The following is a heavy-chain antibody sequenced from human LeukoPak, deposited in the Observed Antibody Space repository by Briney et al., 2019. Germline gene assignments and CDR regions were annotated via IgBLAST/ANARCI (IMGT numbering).Heavy chain of an antibody. CDR1: GFTFSSYE. V-gene: IGHV3-48*03. CDR2: ISSSGSTI. CDR3: ARDLRYFDWSPFDY. Sequence: PGGSLRLSCAASGFTFSSYEMNWVRQAPGKGLEWVSYISSSGSTIYYADSVKGRFTISRDNAKNSLYLQMSSLRAEDTAVYYCARDLRYFDWSPFDYWGQGTLVTVSS. D-gene: IGHD3-9*01. J-gene: IGHJ4*02.